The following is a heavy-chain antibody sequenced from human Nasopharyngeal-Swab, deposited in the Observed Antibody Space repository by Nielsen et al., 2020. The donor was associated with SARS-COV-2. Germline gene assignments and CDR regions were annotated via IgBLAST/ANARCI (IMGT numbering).Heavy chain of an antibody. D-gene: IGHD3-3*01. CDR3: AKDRRIKYDFWSGSRSDSFDI. CDR2: ISGSGGST. Sequence: GESLKISCAASGFTLSSYAMSWVRQAPGKGLGWVSAISGSGGSTYYADSVKGRFTISRDNSKNTLYLQMNSLRAEDTAVYYCAKDRRIKYDFWSGSRSDSFDIWGQGTMVTVSS. J-gene: IGHJ3*02. CDR1: GFTLSSYA. V-gene: IGHV3-23*01.